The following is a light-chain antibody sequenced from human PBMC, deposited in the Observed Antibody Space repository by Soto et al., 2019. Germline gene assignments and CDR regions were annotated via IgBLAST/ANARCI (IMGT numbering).Light chain of an antibody. CDR1: QSVSSSY. CDR3: QQYGSAPI. CDR2: GAS. V-gene: IGKV3-20*01. Sequence: EIVLTQSPGTLSLSPGDTATLSCRASQSVSSSYLAWYQQKPGQAPRLRIYGASSRATGIPDRFSGSGSETDFTLTISRLEHDDFAVYYCQQYGSAPIFGPGTKVDIK. J-gene: IGKJ3*01.